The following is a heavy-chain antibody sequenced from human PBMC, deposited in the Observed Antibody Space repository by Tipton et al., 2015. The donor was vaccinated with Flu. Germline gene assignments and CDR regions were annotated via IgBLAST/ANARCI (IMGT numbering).Heavy chain of an antibody. CDR2: MNPNSDDT. D-gene: IGHD6-19*01. CDR1: GYTFTAYY. J-gene: IGHJ3*02. V-gene: IGHV1-2*02. CDR3: ARPRVVAGDFDAFDI. Sequence: QLVQSGAEVKKPGASVKVSCRASGYTFTAYYMHWVRQAPGQGLEWMGWMNPNSDDTESAQKFQGRVTMTRDTSSNIAYMELTSLTSDDTAIYYCARPRVVAGDFDAFDIWGQGTMVSVSS.